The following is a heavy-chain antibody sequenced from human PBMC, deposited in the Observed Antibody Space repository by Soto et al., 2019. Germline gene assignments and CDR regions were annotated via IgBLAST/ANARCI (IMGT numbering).Heavy chain of an antibody. CDR3: ARDGITGRRPFDI. J-gene: IGHJ3*02. Sequence: QVQLVQSGTEVRKPGASVKVSCTASGYTFTSYGISWVRQAPGQGLEWMGWISGDKGNKNYAQKVQGRVTMTTDTTTSTAYMELTSLRSDDTAVYYCARDGITGRRPFDIWGQGTMVTVSS. CDR2: ISGDKGNK. D-gene: IGHD1-20*01. V-gene: IGHV1-18*01. CDR1: GYTFTSYG.